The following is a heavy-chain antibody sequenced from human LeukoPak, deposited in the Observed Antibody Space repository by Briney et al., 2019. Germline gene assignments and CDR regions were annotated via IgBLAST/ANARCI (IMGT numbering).Heavy chain of an antibody. CDR3: ARGVGYGSGGYYFDY. CDR1: GGSFSGYY. Sequence: SETLSLTCAVYGGSFSGYYWSWIRQPPGKGLEWIGEINHSGSTNYNPSLKSRVTISVDTSKNQLSLKLSSVTAADTAVYYCARGVGYGSGGYYFDYWGQGTLVTVSS. J-gene: IGHJ4*02. V-gene: IGHV4-34*01. D-gene: IGHD3-10*01. CDR2: INHSGST.